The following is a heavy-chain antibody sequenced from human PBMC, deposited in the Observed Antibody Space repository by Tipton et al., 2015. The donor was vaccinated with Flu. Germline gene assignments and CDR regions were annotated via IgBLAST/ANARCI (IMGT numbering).Heavy chain of an antibody. D-gene: IGHD2-2*03. V-gene: IGHV1-18*04. CDR3: ARDLELDSVRGSLVDY. J-gene: IGHJ4*02. CDR1: GYTFTSYG. Sequence: QSGAEVKRPGASVKVSCKASGYTFTSYGISWVRQAPGQGLEWMGWISAYNGNTNYAQKLQGRVTMTTDTSTSTAYMELRSLRSDDTAVYYCARDLELDSVRGSLVDYWGQGTLVTVSS. CDR2: ISAYNGNT.